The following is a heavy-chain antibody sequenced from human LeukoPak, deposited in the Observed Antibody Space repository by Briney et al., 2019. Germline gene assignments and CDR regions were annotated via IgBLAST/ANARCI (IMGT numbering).Heavy chain of an antibody. CDR3: TRDSANYHFAY. D-gene: IGHD4/OR15-4a*01. Sequence: PGGSLRLSCAASGFTFSSYGMSWVRQAPGKGLEWVSVLYSGGATYYADSVKGRFTISRDNSKNIVFLQMNDLRTEDTAFYYCTRDSANYHFAYWGQGALVTVSS. J-gene: IGHJ4*02. CDR1: GFTFSSYG. V-gene: IGHV3-66*01. CDR2: LYSGGAT.